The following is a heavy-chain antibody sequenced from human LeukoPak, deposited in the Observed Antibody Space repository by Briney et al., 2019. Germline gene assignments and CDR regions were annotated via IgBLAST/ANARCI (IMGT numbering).Heavy chain of an antibody. CDR1: GFTFSDYG. J-gene: IGHJ5*01. Sequence: GGSLRLSCAASGFTFSDYGMHWVRQAPGKGLEWVAFIRNDGSYEYYPDSVKGRFTIARDNYRNALCLQMNSLRAEDTAVYYCAKGGSPSHNWFNSWGQGTLVTVSS. D-gene: IGHD2-15*01. CDR3: AKGGSPSHNWFNS. V-gene: IGHV3-30*02. CDR2: IRNDGSYE.